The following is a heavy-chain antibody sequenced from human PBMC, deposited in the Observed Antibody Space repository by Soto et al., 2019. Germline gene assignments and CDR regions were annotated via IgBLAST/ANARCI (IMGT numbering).Heavy chain of an antibody. CDR1: GFSLSTSGVG. Sequence: SGPTLVNPTQTLTLTCTFSGFSLSTSGVGVGWIRQPPGKALEWLALIYWDDDKRYSPSLKSRLTITKDTSKNQVVLTMTNMDPVDTATYYCAHRTYYDFWSGYYTEGASVTRDNWFDPWGQGTLVTVSS. CDR2: IYWDDDK. CDR3: AHRTYYDFWSGYYTEGASVTRDNWFDP. D-gene: IGHD3-3*01. J-gene: IGHJ5*02. V-gene: IGHV2-5*02.